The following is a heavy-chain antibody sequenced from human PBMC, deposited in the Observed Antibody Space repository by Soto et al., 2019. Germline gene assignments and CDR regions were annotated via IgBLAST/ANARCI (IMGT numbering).Heavy chain of an antibody. V-gene: IGHV1-69*01. Sequence: ASVKVSCKASGATFSSYAISWVRQAPGQWLEWMGGIIPIFGTAYYAQKFQGRVTITADESTSTAYMELSSLRSEDTAVYYCARGRANYYDSSGSYDAFDIWGQGTMVTFSS. CDR3: ARGRANYYDSSGSYDAFDI. D-gene: IGHD3-22*01. J-gene: IGHJ3*02. CDR2: IIPIFGTA. CDR1: GATFSSYA.